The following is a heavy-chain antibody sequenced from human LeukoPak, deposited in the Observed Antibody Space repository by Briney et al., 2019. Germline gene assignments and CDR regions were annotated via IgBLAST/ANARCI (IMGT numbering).Heavy chain of an antibody. J-gene: IGHJ5*02. CDR3: ARVATYCSGGSCYSIEPNWFDP. CDR2: IKQDGSEK. D-gene: IGHD2-15*01. Sequence: GGSLRLSCAASGFTFSSYWMSWVRQAPGEGLEWVANIKQDGSEKYYVDSVKGRFTISRDNAKNSLYLQMNSLRAEDTAVYYCARVATYCSGGSCYSIEPNWFDPWGQGTLVTVSS. CDR1: GFTFSSYW. V-gene: IGHV3-7*01.